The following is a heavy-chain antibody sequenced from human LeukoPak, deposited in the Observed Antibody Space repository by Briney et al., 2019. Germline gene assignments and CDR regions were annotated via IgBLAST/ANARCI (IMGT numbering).Heavy chain of an antibody. CDR2: ISYDGSNK. CDR3: AKALRRGYDYGPFDY. J-gene: IGHJ4*02. Sequence: TGGSLRLSCAASGFPFSSYGMNWVRQAPGKGLEWVAVISYDGSNKYYADSVKGRFTISRDNSKNTLYLQMNSLRAEDTAVYYCAKALRRGYDYGPFDYWGQGTLVTVSS. V-gene: IGHV3-30*18. D-gene: IGHD5-12*01. CDR1: GFPFSSYG.